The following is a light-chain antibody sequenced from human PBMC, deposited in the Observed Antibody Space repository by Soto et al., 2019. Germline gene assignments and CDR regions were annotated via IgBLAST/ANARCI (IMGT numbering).Light chain of an antibody. Sequence: IQLTQSPSSLSASVGDRVTITCRASQGIISYLGWCQQKPGKAPKLLIYTASTLQSGVPSRFSGSGSGTDFTLTINSLQPEDFATYYCQHYDHVQVPFGQGTRLEIK. V-gene: IGKV1-9*01. J-gene: IGKJ5*01. CDR2: TAS. CDR3: QHYDHVQVP. CDR1: QGIISY.